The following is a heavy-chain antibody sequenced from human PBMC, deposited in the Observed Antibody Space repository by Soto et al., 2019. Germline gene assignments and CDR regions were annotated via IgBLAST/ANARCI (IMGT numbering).Heavy chain of an antibody. CDR1: GYTFTSFG. V-gene: IGHV1-18*01. Sequence: QVQLVQSGAEVKKPGASVKVSCKASGYTFTSFGISWVRQAPGQGLEWMGWISAYNGNTNYAQKLQGRVTMTTDTSTSTAYMELRSLRSDDTAVYYCAWGDYGGNHPSHYYYGMDVWGQGTTVTVSS. D-gene: IGHD4-17*01. J-gene: IGHJ6*02. CDR2: ISAYNGNT. CDR3: AWGDYGGNHPSHYYYGMDV.